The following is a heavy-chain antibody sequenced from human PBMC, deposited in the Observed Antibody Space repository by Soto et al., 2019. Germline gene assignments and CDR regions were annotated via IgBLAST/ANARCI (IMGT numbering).Heavy chain of an antibody. Sequence: GESLKISCAASGFTFSSYWMHWVRQAPGKGLVWVSRINSDGSSTSYADSVKGRFTISRDNAKNTLYLQMNSLRAEDTAVYYCARDLRYSSSWSIYYYYYGMDVWGQGTTVTVSS. D-gene: IGHD6-13*01. CDR3: ARDLRYSSSWSIYYYYYGMDV. CDR1: GFTFSSYW. V-gene: IGHV3-74*01. J-gene: IGHJ6*02. CDR2: INSDGSST.